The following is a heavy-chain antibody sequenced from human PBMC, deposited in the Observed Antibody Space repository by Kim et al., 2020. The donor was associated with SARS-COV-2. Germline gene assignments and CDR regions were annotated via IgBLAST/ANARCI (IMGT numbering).Heavy chain of an antibody. CDR1: RFTFSRYA. CDR2: ISGSGGST. D-gene: IGHD3-22*01. J-gene: IGHJ4*02. V-gene: IGHV3-23*01. Sequence: GGSLRLSCAASRFTFSRYAMNWVRQAPGKGLEWVSAISGSGGSTYYADSVKGRFTVSRDNSKNTLYLQMNSLRAEDTAVYYCAKVRDYYDSSGPFDYWGQGTLAT. CDR3: AKVRDYYDSSGPFDY.